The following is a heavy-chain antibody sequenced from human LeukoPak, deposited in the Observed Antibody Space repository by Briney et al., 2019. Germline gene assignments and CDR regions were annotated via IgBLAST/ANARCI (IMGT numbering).Heavy chain of an antibody. D-gene: IGHD3-3*01. CDR1: GFTFGTFA. CDR2: ITGDDST. Sequence: GGSLRLSCAASGFTFGTFAFSWVRQAPGKGQEWVSSITGDDSTYYADPVKGRFTISRDTSSNTLYLQMNSLRAEDTALYYCAKGHYDFRDYWGQGTLVTVSS. CDR3: AKGHYDFRDY. V-gene: IGHV3-23*01. J-gene: IGHJ4*02.